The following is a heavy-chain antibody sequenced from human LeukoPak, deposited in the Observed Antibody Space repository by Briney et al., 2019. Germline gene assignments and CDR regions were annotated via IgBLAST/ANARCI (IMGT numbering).Heavy chain of an antibody. V-gene: IGHV5-51*01. CDR2: IYPGDSDT. D-gene: IGHD2-15*01. J-gene: IGHJ5*02. Sequence: GESLKISCKGSGYSFTSYWIGWVRQMPGKGLEWMGIIYPGDSDTRYSPSFQGQVTISADKSISTAYLQWSSLKASDTAMYYCARQEEAYCSGGSCYRGGWFDPWGQGTLVTVSS. CDR3: ARQEEAYCSGGSCYRGGWFDP. CDR1: GYSFTSYW.